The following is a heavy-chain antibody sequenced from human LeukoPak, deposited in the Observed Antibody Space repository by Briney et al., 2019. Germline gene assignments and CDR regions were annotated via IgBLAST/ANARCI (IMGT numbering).Heavy chain of an antibody. Sequence: SETLSLTCTVSGYSISSGYYWGWIRQPPGKGLEWIGSIYHSGSTYYNPSLKSRVTISVDTSKNQFSLKLSSVTAADTAVYYCASYYDYVWGSYFLVYWGQGTLVTVSS. J-gene: IGHJ4*02. V-gene: IGHV4-38-2*02. CDR3: ASYYDYVWGSYFLVY. CDR1: GYSISSGYY. D-gene: IGHD3-16*01. CDR2: IYHSGST.